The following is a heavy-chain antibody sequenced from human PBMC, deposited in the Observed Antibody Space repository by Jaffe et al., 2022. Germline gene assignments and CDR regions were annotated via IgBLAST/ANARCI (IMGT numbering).Heavy chain of an antibody. CDR3: ARVVSRYYYYYMDV. CDR2: IYHSGST. D-gene: IGHD2-15*01. J-gene: IGHJ6*03. V-gene: IGHV4-38-2*01. CDR1: GYSISSGYY. Sequence: QVQLQESGPGLVKPSETLSLTCAVSGYSISSGYYWGWIRQPPGKGLEWIGSIYHSGSTYYNPSLKSRVTISVDTSKNQFSLKLSSVTAADTAVYYCARVVSRYYYYYMDVWGKGTTVTVSS.